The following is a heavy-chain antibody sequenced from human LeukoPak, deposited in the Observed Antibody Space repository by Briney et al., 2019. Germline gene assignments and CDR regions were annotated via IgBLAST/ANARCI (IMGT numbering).Heavy chain of an antibody. CDR1: GFTFSSYS. CDR2: ISSSSTI. D-gene: IGHD2-15*01. V-gene: IGHV3-48*04. J-gene: IGHJ4*02. CDR3: ARDHGGGFDY. Sequence: GGSLRLSCAASGFTFSSYSMNWVRQAPGKGLEWVSYISSSSTIYYADSVKGRFTISRDNAKNSLYLQMNSLRAEDTAVYYCARDHGGGFDYWGQGTLVTVSS.